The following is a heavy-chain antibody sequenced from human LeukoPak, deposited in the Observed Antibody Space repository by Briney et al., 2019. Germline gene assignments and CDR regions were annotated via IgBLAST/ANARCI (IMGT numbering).Heavy chain of an antibody. V-gene: IGHV3-30*04. D-gene: IGHD3-10*01. CDR3: ARVRYYGSGSPNYYYYYMDV. CDR2: ISYDGSNK. CDR1: GFTFSSYA. Sequence: GGSLRLSCAASGFTFSSYAMHWVRQAPGKGLEWVAVISYDGSNKYYADSVKGRFTISRDNSKNTLYLQMNSLRAEDTAVYYCARVRYYGSGSPNYYYYYMDVWGKGTTVTISS. J-gene: IGHJ6*03.